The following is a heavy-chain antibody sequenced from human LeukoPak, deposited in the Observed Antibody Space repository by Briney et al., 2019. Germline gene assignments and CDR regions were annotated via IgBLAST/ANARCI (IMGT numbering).Heavy chain of an antibody. CDR3: ARSPISSWGIDY. J-gene: IGHJ4*02. CDR2: IRYDGSTK. D-gene: IGHD6-13*01. CDR1: GFTFSSYG. Sequence: PGGSLRLSCGASGFTFSSYGMHWVRQAPGKGLEWVAFIRYDGSTKNYADSVKGRFTISRDNSKNTLYLQMNSLRAEDTAVYYCARSPISSWGIDYWGQGTLVTVSS. V-gene: IGHV3-30*02.